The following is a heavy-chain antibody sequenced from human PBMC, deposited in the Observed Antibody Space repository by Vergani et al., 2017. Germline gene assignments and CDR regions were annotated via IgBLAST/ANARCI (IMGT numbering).Heavy chain of an antibody. CDR1: GFSFNTYG. CDR2: IGYDGRIK. J-gene: IGHJ4*02. CDR3: ARESSGGHGGVDY. Sequence: QVQLVETGGGVVQPGGSLRLYCATSGFSFNTYGAHWVRQAPGKGLEWVAFIGYDGRIKYNVDSVKGRFTISRDTSKKTLSLQMRRLRADDTAVYYCARESSGGHGGVDYWGQGTLVTVSS. V-gene: IGHV3-30*02. D-gene: IGHD6-19*01.